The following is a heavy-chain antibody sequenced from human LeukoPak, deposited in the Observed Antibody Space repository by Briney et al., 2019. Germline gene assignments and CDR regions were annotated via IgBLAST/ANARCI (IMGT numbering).Heavy chain of an antibody. Sequence: ASVTVSCTTSGYTFTNYYMHWVRQAPGQGLEWMGIINPSSGTTGFAQKFQGRVTMTRDTSTSTLYMQLSSLRSEDTAVYYCARGPAGTNYYFYGMDVWGQGTTVTVSS. J-gene: IGHJ6*02. D-gene: IGHD6-13*01. CDR1: GYTFTNYY. CDR2: INPSSGTT. V-gene: IGHV1-46*01. CDR3: ARGPAGTNYYFYGMDV.